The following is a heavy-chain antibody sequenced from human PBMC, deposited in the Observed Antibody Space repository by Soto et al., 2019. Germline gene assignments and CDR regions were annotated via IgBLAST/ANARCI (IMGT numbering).Heavy chain of an antibody. Sequence: GGSLRLSCEASGFTFSGFDMHWVCQPTGKGLEWVSTMKGRFTISRDNAKNSLSLQMNSLRAGDTAVYFCARGQEVGAHFFDSWGQGTQVTVSS. CDR3: ARGQEVGAHFFDS. J-gene: IGHJ4*02. CDR1: GFTFSGFD. D-gene: IGHD2-15*01. V-gene: IGHV3-13*01.